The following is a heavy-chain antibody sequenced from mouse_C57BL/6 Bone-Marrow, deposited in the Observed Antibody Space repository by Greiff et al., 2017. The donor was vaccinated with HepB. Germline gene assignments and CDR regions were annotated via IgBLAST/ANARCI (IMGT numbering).Heavy chain of an antibody. CDR2: ISSGGSYT. CDR1: GFTFSSYG. CDR3: ARRGYGSSYYYAMDY. V-gene: IGHV5-6*01. Sequence: EVQRVESGGDLVKPGGSLKLSCAASGFTFSSYGMSWVRQTPDKRLEWVATISSGGSYTYYPDSVKGRFTISRDNAKNTLYLQMSSLKSEDTAMYYCARRGYGSSYYYAMDYWGQGTSVTVSS. D-gene: IGHD1-1*01. J-gene: IGHJ4*01.